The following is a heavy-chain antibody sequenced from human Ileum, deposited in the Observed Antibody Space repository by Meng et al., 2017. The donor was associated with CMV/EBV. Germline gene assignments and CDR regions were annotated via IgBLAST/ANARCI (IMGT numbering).Heavy chain of an antibody. D-gene: IGHD2-2*01. CDR2: ISSTNNI. CDR1: GFTFSDYN. J-gene: IGHJ1*01. CDR3: AGGPDQPNLEYFQH. V-gene: IGHV3-69-1*01. Sequence: GGSLRLPCAASGFTFSDYNMNWVRHAPGRGLEWVSYISSTNNIYYADSVKGRFAISRDNAKNSLYLQMNSRGAEDTAGYYCAGGPDQPNLEYFQHWGQGTLVTVSS.